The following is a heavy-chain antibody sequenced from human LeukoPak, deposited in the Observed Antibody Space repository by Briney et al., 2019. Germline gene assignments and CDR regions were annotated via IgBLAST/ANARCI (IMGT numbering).Heavy chain of an antibody. CDR2: VFYTGNT. D-gene: IGHD6-13*01. CDR3: ARRLGSSADGILKYYFDY. CDR1: GVSIISSNYY. J-gene: IGHJ4*02. Sequence: SETLSLTCTVSGVSIISSNYYWGWFRQPPGKSLEWIASVFYTGNTRHNPSLKSRVTISVDASKNEFSLNLSSVTAEDTAVYYCARRLGSSADGILKYYFDYWGQGTLVTVSS. V-gene: IGHV4-39*01.